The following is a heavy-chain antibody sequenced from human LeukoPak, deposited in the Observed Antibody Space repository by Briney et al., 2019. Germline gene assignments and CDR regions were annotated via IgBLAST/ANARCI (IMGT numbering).Heavy chain of an antibody. V-gene: IGHV3-15*01. J-gene: IGHJ4*02. CDR1: GFTFSSAW. CDR2: IKSKTSSGTT. D-gene: IGHD3-10*01. CDR3: ALDRAEFEAYPIDS. Sequence: KAGGSLRLSCAASGFTFSSAWMSWDRQAPGKWLEWVGRIKSKTSSGTTDYVSTVKGRFTISRDDSKNTVYLQMNSLRTEDTAMYYCALDRAEFEAYPIDSWGPATLVTVSS.